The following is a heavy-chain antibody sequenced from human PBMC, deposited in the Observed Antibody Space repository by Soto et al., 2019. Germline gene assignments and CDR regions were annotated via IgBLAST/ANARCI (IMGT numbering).Heavy chain of an antibody. Sequence: SVKVSCKASGGTFSSYAISWVRQAPGQGLEWMGGIIPIFGTANYAQKFQGRVTIAADESTSTAYMELSSLRSEDTAVYYCAIPGAYGGEKQYAFDIWGQGTMVTVSS. J-gene: IGHJ3*02. D-gene: IGHD2-21*01. V-gene: IGHV1-69*13. CDR3: AIPGAYGGEKQYAFDI. CDR1: GGTFSSYA. CDR2: IIPIFGTA.